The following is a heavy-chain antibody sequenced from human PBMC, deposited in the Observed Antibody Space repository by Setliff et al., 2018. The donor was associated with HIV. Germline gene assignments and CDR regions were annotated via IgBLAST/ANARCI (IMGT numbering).Heavy chain of an antibody. J-gene: IGHJ6*04. Sequence: ASVKVSCKASGDNFNSHSISWVRQAPGQGLEWMGGIVPIFGTPNYAQKFKGRLTITADESTSTVYMELSSLRSEDTAVYFFARDSRDIVVVIAPEPEPYYYYGMDVWGEGTTVTVSS. D-gene: IGHD2-15*01. CDR3: ARDSRDIVVVIAPEPEPYYYYGMDV. CDR2: IVPIFGTP. V-gene: IGHV1-69*13. CDR1: GDNFNSHS.